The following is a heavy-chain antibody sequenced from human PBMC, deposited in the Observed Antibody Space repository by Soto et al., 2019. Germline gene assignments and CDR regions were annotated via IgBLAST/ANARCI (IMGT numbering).Heavy chain of an antibody. CDR1: GYSFTSYW. V-gene: IGHV5-51*01. Sequence: GESLKISCKGSGYSFTSYWIGWVRQMPGKGLEWMGIIYPGDSDTRYSPSFQSQVTISADKSISTAYLQWSSLKASDTAMYYCARTGGSQPEDYYYGMDVWGQGTTVTVSS. D-gene: IGHD1-26*01. J-gene: IGHJ6*02. CDR2: IYPGDSDT. CDR3: ARTGGSQPEDYYYGMDV.